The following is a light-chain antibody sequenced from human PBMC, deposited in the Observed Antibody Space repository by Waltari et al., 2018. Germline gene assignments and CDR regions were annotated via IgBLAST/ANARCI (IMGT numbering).Light chain of an antibody. CDR2: KSS. J-gene: IGKJ1*01. CDR3: QHYESFPWT. V-gene: IGKV1-5*03. CDR1: QSINRW. Sequence: DIQMTHSPSTLSESVGDRVTITCRASQSINRWFAWYQQKPGKAPNLLIYKSSNLKSGVPSRFSGSGSGTEFTLTISSLQPEDSATYYRQHYESFPWTFGQGTKVEIK.